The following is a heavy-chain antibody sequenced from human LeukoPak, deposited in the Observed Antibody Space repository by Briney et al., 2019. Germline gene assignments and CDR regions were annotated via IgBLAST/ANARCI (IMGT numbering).Heavy chain of an antibody. CDR2: ISAYNGNT. Sequence: VASVKVSCKASGYTFTSYGISWVRQAPGQGLEWMGWISAYNGNTNYAQKLQGRVTMTTDTSTSTAYMELRSLRSDDTAVYYCARGGIVVVPAASRFDPWGQGTLVTVSS. CDR1: GYTFTSYG. V-gene: IGHV1-18*01. D-gene: IGHD2-2*01. J-gene: IGHJ5*02. CDR3: ARGGIVVVPAASRFDP.